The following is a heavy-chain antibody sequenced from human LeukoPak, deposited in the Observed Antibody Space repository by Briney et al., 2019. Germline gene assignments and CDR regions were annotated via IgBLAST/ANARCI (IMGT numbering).Heavy chain of an antibody. J-gene: IGHJ4*02. Sequence: GGSLRLSCAASGLTFSSYNMNWVRQAPGKGLEWVSSISTSSSYIYYADSVKGRFTVSRDNAKNSVYLQMNSLRAEDTAVYYCARDPNVVIVSASCFDYWGQGTLVTVSS. D-gene: IGHD2-15*01. CDR3: ARDPNVVIVSASCFDY. CDR1: GLTFSSYN. CDR2: ISTSSSYI. V-gene: IGHV3-21*01.